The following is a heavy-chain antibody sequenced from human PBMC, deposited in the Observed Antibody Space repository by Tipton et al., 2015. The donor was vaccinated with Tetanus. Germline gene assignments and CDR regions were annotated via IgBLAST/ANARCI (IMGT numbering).Heavy chain of an antibody. CDR2: IKNKADGGTT. J-gene: IGHJ4*02. Sequence: SLRLSCATSGLFFKNAWVNWVRQAPGKGLEWVGRIKNKADGGTTDYSARVKDRFSISRDDSKDTLFLQMDSLRVEDTATYFCARERFVEWLGPLDCRGQGTLVTVSS. D-gene: IGHD3-3*01. V-gene: IGHV3-15*07. CDR3: ARERFVEWLGPLDC. CDR1: GLFFKNAW.